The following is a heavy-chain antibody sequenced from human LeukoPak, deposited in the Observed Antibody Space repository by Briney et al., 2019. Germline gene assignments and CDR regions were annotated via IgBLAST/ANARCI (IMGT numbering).Heavy chain of an antibody. J-gene: IGHJ6*02. V-gene: IGHV4-39*01. D-gene: IGHD2-2*01. CDR1: GGSIRSSSYY. Sequence: SETLSLTCTVSGGSIRSSSYYWGWIRQPPGKGLEWIGSIYYSGSTYYNPSLKSRVTISVDTSKNQFSLKLSSVTAADTAVYYCARQYCSSTSCYYYYYNGMDVWGQGTTVTASS. CDR3: ARQYCSSTSCYYYYYNGMDV. CDR2: IYYSGST.